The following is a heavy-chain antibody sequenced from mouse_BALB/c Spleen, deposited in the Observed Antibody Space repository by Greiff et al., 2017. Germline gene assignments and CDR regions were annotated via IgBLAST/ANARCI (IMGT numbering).Heavy chain of an antibody. CDR1: GYSFTGYF. CDR3: ARGATVAPAWFAY. J-gene: IGHJ3*01. CDR2: INPYNGDT. D-gene: IGHD1-1*01. Sequence: EVQLQQSGPELVKPGASVKISCKASGYSFTGYFMNWVMQSHGKSLEWIGRINPYNGDTFYNQKFKGKATLTVDKSSSTAHMELRSLASEDSAVYYCARGATVAPAWFAYWGQGTLVTVSA. V-gene: IGHV1-20*02.